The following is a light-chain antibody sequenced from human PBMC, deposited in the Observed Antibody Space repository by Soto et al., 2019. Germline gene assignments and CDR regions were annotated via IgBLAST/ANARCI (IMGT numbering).Light chain of an antibody. V-gene: IGKV4-1*01. J-gene: IGKJ5*01. CDR2: WAS. CDR1: QSVLYSAKNKNF. CDR3: QQHYITPIS. Sequence: DIVRTQSPDSLAVSLGERATIHCKSSQSVLYSAKNKNFLTWYQQKPGQPPKLLIYWASTRESGVPDRFTGSGSGTDFTLSISSLQAEDVAVYYCQQHYITPISFGQGTRLEIK.